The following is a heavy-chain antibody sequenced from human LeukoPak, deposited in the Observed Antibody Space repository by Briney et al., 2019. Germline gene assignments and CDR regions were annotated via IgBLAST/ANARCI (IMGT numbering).Heavy chain of an antibody. Sequence: SETLSLTCAVYGGSFSGYYWSWIRQPPGKGLEWIGEINHSGSTNYNPSLKSRVTISVDTSKNQFSLKLSSVTAADTAVYYCARGLIEYSSSPNDYWGQGTLVTVSS. D-gene: IGHD6-6*01. CDR1: GGSFSGYY. V-gene: IGHV4-34*01. J-gene: IGHJ4*02. CDR2: INHSGST. CDR3: ARGLIEYSSSPNDY.